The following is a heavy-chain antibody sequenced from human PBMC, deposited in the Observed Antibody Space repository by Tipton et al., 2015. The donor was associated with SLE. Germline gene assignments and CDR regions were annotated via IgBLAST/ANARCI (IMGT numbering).Heavy chain of an antibody. V-gene: IGHV4-34*01. CDR3: ARGPTGDWADY. CDR2: INHNGST. CDR1: GGSFSGYY. Sequence: TLSLTCAVYGGSFSGYYWSWIRQPPGKGLEWIGEINHNGSTNYNPSLKSRVTISVDTSKNQFSLKLSSVTAADTAVYYCARGPTGDWADYWGQGTLVTVSS. D-gene: IGHD7-27*01. J-gene: IGHJ4*02.